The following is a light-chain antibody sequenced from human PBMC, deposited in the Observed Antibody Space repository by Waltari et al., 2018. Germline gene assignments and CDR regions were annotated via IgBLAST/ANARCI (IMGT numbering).Light chain of an antibody. V-gene: IGKV4-1*01. CDR2: WAS. CDR1: QSVLYSSNNKNY. CDR3: QQYYSAPYT. J-gene: IGKJ2*01. Sequence: DIVMTQSPDSLAVSLGERATIHCKSSQSVLYSSNNKNYLAWYQQGPGQPPKLLIYWASTRESGVPDRFSGSGSGTDFTLTISSLQAEDVAVYYCQQYYSAPYTFGQGTKLEIK.